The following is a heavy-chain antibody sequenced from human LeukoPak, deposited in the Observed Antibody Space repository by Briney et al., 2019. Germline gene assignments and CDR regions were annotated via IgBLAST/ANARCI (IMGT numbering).Heavy chain of an antibody. CDR1: GGSISSYY. Sequence: SETLSLTCTVSGGSISSYYWSWIRQPPGKGLEWIGYIYYSGSTNYNPSLKSRVTISVDTSKNQFSLKLSSVTAADTAVYYCATQGGSGWSRYNWFDPWGQGTLGTVSS. J-gene: IGHJ5*02. CDR2: IYYSGST. D-gene: IGHD6-19*01. CDR3: ATQGGSGWSRYNWFDP. V-gene: IGHV4-59*08.